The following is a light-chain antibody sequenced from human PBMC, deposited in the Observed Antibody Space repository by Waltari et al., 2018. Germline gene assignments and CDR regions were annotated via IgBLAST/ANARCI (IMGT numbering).Light chain of an antibody. CDR3: HQRSDWGT. CDR1: QSISNY. Sequence: EIVLTQSPATLSLSPGERATLSCRASQSISNYLAWYQQKRGQAPRLLLYDTSNRATGIPARFSGGGSETEFPLTVSGLEPEDFAVYYCHQRSDWGTFGGGTKVEI. V-gene: IGKV3-11*01. J-gene: IGKJ4*01. CDR2: DTS.